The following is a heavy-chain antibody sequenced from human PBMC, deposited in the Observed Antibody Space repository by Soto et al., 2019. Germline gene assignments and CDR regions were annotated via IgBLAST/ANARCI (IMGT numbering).Heavy chain of an antibody. V-gene: IGHV3-23*01. CDR1: GSTFISYA. J-gene: IGHJ4*02. Sequence: GGSLRLSCAASGSTFISYAMSWVRQAPGKGLEWVSVISGSGDATYYAESVKGRFTISRDNSKNTLYLQLNSLRVEDTAVYYCARESEDLTSNFDYWGQGTLVTVSS. CDR3: ARESEDLTSNFDY. CDR2: ISGSGDAT.